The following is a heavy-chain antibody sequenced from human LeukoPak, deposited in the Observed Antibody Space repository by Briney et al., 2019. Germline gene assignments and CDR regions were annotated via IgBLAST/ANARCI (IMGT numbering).Heavy chain of an antibody. CDR1: GYSFTSYW. J-gene: IGHJ5*02. V-gene: IGHV5-51*01. CDR2: IYPGDSDT. Sequence: GESLKISCKGSGYSFTSYWIGWVRQMPGKGLEWMGIIYPGDSDTRYSPSFQGQVTISADKSISTACLQWSSLKASDTAMYYCARQRDVRGVANWFDPWGQGTLVTVSS. D-gene: IGHD3-10*01. CDR3: ARQRDVRGVANWFDP.